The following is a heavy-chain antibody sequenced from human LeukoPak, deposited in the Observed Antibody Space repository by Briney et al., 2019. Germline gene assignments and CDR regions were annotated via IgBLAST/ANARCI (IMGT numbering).Heavy chain of an antibody. V-gene: IGHV4-39*07. D-gene: IGHD4-23*01. Sequence: SETLSLTCTVSGGSISSSSYYWGWIRQPPGQGLKWIGSIYYSGSTYDNTSLKSRVTILVDTSKNQFSLKLSSVTAADTAVYYCAREGGDYGGNSQFWYFDLWGRGTLVTVSS. J-gene: IGHJ2*01. CDR2: IYYSGST. CDR1: GGSISSSSYY. CDR3: AREGGDYGGNSQFWYFDL.